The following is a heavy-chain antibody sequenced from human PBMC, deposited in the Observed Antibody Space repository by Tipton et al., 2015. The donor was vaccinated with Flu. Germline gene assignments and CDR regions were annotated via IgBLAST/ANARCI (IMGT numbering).Heavy chain of an antibody. J-gene: IGHJ6*02. CDR2: IYYSGST. CDR3: ARDRSDPSGYNSGLPLYYYYYYGMDV. Sequence: TLSLTCTVSGGSISSYYWSWIRQPPGKGLEWIGYIYYSGSTNYNPSLKSRVTISVDTSKNQFSLKLSSVTAADTAVYYCARDRSDPSGYNSGLPLYYYYYYGMDVWGQGTTVTVFS. D-gene: IGHD5-18*01. V-gene: IGHV4-59*12. CDR1: GGSISSYY.